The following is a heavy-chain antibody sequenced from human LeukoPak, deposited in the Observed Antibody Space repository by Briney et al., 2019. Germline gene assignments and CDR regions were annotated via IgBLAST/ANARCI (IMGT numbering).Heavy chain of an antibody. CDR3: ARASVYGDYGWFVP. CDR2: IYNSGST. D-gene: IGHD4-17*01. Sequence: SETLSLTCTVSGGSISSYYWSWVRQPAGKGLEWMGRIYNSGSTNYNASLKSRGTISVDTYKKQFSLKLSSVPAAHTAVYYCARASVYGDYGWFVPSGQGTLVTVSS. V-gene: IGHV4-4*07. J-gene: IGHJ5*02. CDR1: GGSISSYY.